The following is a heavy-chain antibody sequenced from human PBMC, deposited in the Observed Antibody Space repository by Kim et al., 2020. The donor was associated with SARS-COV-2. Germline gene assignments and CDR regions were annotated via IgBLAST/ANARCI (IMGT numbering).Heavy chain of an antibody. Sequence: SVKVSCKASGGTFSSYAISWVRQAPGQGLEWMGGIIPIFETANYAQKFQDRVTITADKSTNIAYMELSSLRSEDTAVYYCARDRSVSMVRDPGYFDYWGQGTLVTVSS. V-gene: IGHV1-69*06. CDR2: IIPIFETA. D-gene: IGHD3-10*01. CDR3: ARDRSVSMVRDPGYFDY. CDR1: GGTFSSYA. J-gene: IGHJ4*02.